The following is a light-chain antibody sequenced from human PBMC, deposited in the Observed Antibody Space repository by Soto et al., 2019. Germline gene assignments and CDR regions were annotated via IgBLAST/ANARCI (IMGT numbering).Light chain of an antibody. J-gene: IGLJ2*01. CDR1: NIGAKG. CDR3: QVWHSTSVRV. V-gene: IGLV3-21*02. CDR2: DDR. Sequence: SYELTQPPSVSVAPGQTASITCGGNNIGAKGVHWYQQKNPGQAPVLVVFDDRARPSAIPERFSGSNSGNTATLTISRVEAGDEADDYCQVWHSTSVRVFGGGTKVTVL.